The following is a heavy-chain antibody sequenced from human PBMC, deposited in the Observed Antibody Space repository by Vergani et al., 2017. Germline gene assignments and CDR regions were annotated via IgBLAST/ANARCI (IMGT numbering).Heavy chain of an antibody. CDR3: ARRSSSYYFDI. Sequence: QVNLQESGPGLVKPSETLSLTCAVSGDSISSGNNWGWIRQPPGKGLEWISSVSHSGDTYFNPSLKGRVSISMDTSKNYFFLNLSSVTAADTAMYYCARRSSSYYFDIWGQGVLITGSS. CDR2: VSHSGDT. D-gene: IGHD3-22*01. J-gene: IGHJ5*02. CDR1: GDSISSGNN. V-gene: IGHV4-38-2*01.